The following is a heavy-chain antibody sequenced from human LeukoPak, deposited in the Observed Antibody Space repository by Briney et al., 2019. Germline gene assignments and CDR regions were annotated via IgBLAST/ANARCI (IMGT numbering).Heavy chain of an antibody. CDR2: ISGSGGST. CDR1: GFTFSSYA. J-gene: IGHJ4*02. D-gene: IGHD3-9*01. V-gene: IGHV3-23*01. Sequence: PGGSLRLSCAASGFTFSSYAMSWVRQAPGKGLEWVSAISGSGGSTYYADSVKGRFTISRDNSKNTLYLQMNSLRAEDTAVYYCAKGPYYDILTGYGYWGQGTLVTVSS. CDR3: AKGPYYDILTGYGY.